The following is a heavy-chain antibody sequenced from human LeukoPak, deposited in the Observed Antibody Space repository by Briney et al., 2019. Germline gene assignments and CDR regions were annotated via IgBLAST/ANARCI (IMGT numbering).Heavy chain of an antibody. V-gene: IGHV3-74*01. CDR2: LNSGGSST. Sequence: GGSLRLSCAASGFTFSSYWMHWVRQAPGKGLVWVSRLNSGGSSTSYADSVKGRFTISRDNAETTLHLQMNNLSAEDTAVYYCARASNRNSINFDYWGQGALVTVSS. D-gene: IGHD1-7*01. CDR1: GFTFSSYW. J-gene: IGHJ4*02. CDR3: ARASNRNSINFDY.